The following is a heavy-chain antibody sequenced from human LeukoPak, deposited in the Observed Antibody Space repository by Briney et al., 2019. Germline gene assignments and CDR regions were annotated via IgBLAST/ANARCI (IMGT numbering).Heavy chain of an antibody. CDR3: ARGRYYGSGSYYVRFDP. D-gene: IGHD3-10*01. CDR2: INPNSGGT. Sequence: GASVKVSCKASGYTFTGYYMHWVRPAPGQGLEWMEWINPNSGGTNSAQKFQGRVTMTRDTSISTAYMELSRLRSDDTAVYYCARGRYYGSGSYYVRFDPWGQGTLVTVSS. CDR1: GYTFTGYY. V-gene: IGHV1-2*02. J-gene: IGHJ5*02.